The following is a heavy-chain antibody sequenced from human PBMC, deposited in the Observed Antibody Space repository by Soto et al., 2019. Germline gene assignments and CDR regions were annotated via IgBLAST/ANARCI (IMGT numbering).Heavy chain of an antibody. CDR1: GGSLSNYY. Sequence: SETLSLTCSVSGGSLSNYYWSWIRQAPGKGLEWIGYIYYSGSTNYNPSLKSRVTISVDTSKNQFSLKLSSVTAADTAVYYCATYRSCYDKYYFDFWGQGTLVTVSS. CDR3: ATYRSCYDKYYFDF. D-gene: IGHD5-12*01. V-gene: IGHV4-59*08. CDR2: IYYSGST. J-gene: IGHJ4*02.